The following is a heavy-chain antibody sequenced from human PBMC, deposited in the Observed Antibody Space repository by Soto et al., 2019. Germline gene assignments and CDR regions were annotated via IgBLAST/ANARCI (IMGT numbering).Heavy chain of an antibody. CDR1: GDNVSSKSAA. V-gene: IGHV6-1*01. D-gene: IGHD5-12*01. CDR2: TYYRSKWYN. CDR3: ARGSSGYDGRDSWGMDF. J-gene: IGHJ6*02. Sequence: SQTLSITCDMSGDNVSSKSAAWNSTRQSTSRGLEWLGRTYYRSKWYNDYAVSVKSRITINPDTSKNQFSLQLNSVTPEDTAVYYCARGSSGYDGRDSWGMDFSGPGTTGTV.